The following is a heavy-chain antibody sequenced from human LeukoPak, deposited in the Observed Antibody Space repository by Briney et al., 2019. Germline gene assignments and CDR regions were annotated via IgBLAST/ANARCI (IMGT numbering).Heavy chain of an antibody. D-gene: IGHD4-11*01. CDR3: AKPAYSSTRRYYGMDV. V-gene: IGHV1-46*01. J-gene: IGHJ6*02. Sequence: ASVKVSCKASGYTFTSYYMHWVRQAPGQGLEWMGIINPSGGSTSYAQKFQGRVTMTRDTSISTAYMELSRLRSDDTAVYYCAKPAYSSTRRYYGMDVWGQGTTVTVSS. CDR1: GYTFTSYY. CDR2: INPSGGST.